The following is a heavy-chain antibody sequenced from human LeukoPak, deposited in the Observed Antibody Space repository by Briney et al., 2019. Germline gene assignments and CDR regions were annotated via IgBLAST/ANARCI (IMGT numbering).Heavy chain of an antibody. V-gene: IGHV3-33*01. CDR2: IWYDGSNK. CDR1: GFTFSSYG. J-gene: IGHJ4*02. D-gene: IGHD3-9*01. CDR3: ARGGLTGYFDLTRRGPLDY. Sequence: GGSLRLSRAASGFTFSSYGMHWVRQAPGKGLEWVAVIWYDGSNKYYADSVKGRFTISRDNSKNTLYLQMNSLRAEDTAVYYCARGGLTGYFDLTRRGPLDYWGQGTLVTVSS.